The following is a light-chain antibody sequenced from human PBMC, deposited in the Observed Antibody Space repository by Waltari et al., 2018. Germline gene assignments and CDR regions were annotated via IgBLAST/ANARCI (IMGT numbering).Light chain of an antibody. V-gene: IGKV3-15*01. J-gene: IGKJ4*01. Sequence: ELLMTQSPATVSVSPGESATLSCRASQSVSSNLTWYQQKPGQAPRLILYGASTRATGIPARFSGSGSGTEFTLTISSLQSEDFAVYYCQQYNNWPLTVGGGTKVEIK. CDR3: QQYNNWPLT. CDR2: GAS. CDR1: QSVSSN.